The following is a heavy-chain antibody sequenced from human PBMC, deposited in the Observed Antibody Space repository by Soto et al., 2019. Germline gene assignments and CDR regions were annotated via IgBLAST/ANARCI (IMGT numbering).Heavy chain of an antibody. Sequence: QVQLVQSGAEVKKPGASVKISCKASGYSFTSYYMHWVRQAPGQGLEWVGLINPTADSTSYAQKFQGRVTLPWDTSTSTVYMEVSSLRSEDTAMYYWARGWRTYGNYWGQGTLVTVSS. CDR3: ARGWRTYGNY. V-gene: IGHV1-46*01. D-gene: IGHD3-10*01. J-gene: IGHJ4*02. CDR2: INPTADST. CDR1: GYSFTSYY.